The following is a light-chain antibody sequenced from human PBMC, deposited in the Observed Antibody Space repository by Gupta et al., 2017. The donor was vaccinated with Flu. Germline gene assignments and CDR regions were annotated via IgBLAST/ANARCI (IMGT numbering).Light chain of an antibody. CDR3: QQFNNYLRT. V-gene: IGKV1D-13*01. CDR2: DAS. CDR1: QGISSA. Sequence: AIQLTQSPSSLSASVGDRVTITCRASQGISSALAWYQQKPGKAPKLLIYDASSLESGVPPRFSGSGSGIDFTLTISSLQPEDFATYYCQQFNNYLRTFGGGTKVEIK. J-gene: IGKJ4*01.